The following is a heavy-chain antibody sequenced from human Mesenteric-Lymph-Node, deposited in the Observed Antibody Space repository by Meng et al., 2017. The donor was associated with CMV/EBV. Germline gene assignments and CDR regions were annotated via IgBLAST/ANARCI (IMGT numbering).Heavy chain of an antibody. CDR2: ISKSSDAI. Sequence: GVSLRLSCSASRFTFSSYSMNWVRQAPGKGLEWVSYISKSSDAIYYADSVKGRFSISRDNANNSLYLHMNSLRVEDTAVYYCARDYGGNSFLWYIDLWGRGTLVTVSS. J-gene: IGHJ2*01. CDR3: ARDYGGNSFLWYIDL. V-gene: IGHV3-48*04. D-gene: IGHD4-23*01. CDR1: RFTFSSYS.